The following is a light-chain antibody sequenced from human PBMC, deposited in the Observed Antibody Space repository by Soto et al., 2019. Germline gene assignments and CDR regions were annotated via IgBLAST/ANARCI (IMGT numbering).Light chain of an antibody. Sequence: DIQMTQSPSSLSASVGDRVTITCRASQSISNYLNWYQQNPGKAPKLLIYSASSLQSGVPSRFSGSGSGTDFTLTISSLQPEDFATYYCQESYSAPYTFGQGTRLEIK. CDR3: QESYSAPYT. CDR2: SAS. J-gene: IGKJ2*01. V-gene: IGKV1-39*01. CDR1: QSISNY.